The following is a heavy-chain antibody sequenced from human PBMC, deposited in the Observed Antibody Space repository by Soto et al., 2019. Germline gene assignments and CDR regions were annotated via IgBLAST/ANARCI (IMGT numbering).Heavy chain of an antibody. CDR2: ISYAGSDK. CDR1: GFTFRTHG. D-gene: IGHD5-18*01. Sequence: QVQLVESGGGVVQPGRSLRLSCVAYGFTFRTHGMHCVRQAPGKGLERVAVISYAGSDKYYGDSGKCRFFISRDNSKNTLDLQMNRLRAEDTAVYFCAKDSYGFSHYYGMDVCGQGTTVTVSS. V-gene: IGHV3-30*18. J-gene: IGHJ6*02. CDR3: AKDSYGFSHYYGMDV.